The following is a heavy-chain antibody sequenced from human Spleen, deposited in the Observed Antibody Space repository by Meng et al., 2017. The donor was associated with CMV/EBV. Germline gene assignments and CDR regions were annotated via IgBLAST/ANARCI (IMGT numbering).Heavy chain of an antibody. Sequence: GGSLRLSCAASGFTFSSYAMSWVRQAPGKGLEWVSAISGSGGSTYYADSVKGRFTISRDNAKNSLYLQMNSLRAEDTAVYYCARYAVAGKYYYFDYWGQGTLVTVSS. CDR3: ARYAVAGKYYYFDY. CDR2: ISGSGGST. J-gene: IGHJ4*02. CDR1: GFTFSSYA. V-gene: IGHV3-23*01. D-gene: IGHD6-19*01.